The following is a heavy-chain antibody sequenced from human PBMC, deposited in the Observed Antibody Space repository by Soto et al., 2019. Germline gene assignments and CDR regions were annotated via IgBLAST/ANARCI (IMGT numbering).Heavy chain of an antibody. J-gene: IGHJ5*02. D-gene: IGHD4-17*01. CDR2: IYYSGTT. Sequence: SETLSLTCTVSGGSISSDSHYWGWIRQPPGKELEWIGSIYYSGTTYYNPSLKSRITISLDRSKNQFSLRLSSVTAADTAVYYCARFYGDYYNWFDPWGQGTLVTVSS. CDR3: ARFYGDYYNWFDP. V-gene: IGHV4-39*01. CDR1: GGSISSDSHY.